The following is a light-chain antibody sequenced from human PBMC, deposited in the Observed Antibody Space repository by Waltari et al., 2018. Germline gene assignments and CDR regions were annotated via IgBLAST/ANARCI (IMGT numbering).Light chain of an antibody. CDR2: DAS. V-gene: IGKV3-20*01. Sequence: EIVLTQSPATLSLSPGERATLSCRASQSVGRYLAWYQQKPGQAPRLLIYDASIRATGIPDRFSGSGSGTDFSLTISRLEPEDLAVYYCQKYVSLPATFGQGTKVEIK. CDR1: QSVGRY. CDR3: QKYVSLPAT. J-gene: IGKJ1*01.